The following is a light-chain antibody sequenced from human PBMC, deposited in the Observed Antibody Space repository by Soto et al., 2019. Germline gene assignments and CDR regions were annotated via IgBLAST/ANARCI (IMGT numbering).Light chain of an antibody. J-gene: IGKJ1*01. V-gene: IGKV1-5*01. CDR1: QSISGW. CDR3: QQYVSYSPWT. CDR2: AVS. Sequence: DIQMTQSPATLSASVGDRVTITCRASQSISGWLAWYQQKPGKAPKVLISAVSSLEGGVPSRFSGSGSGTEFTLTISSRRPDDFATYYCQQYVSYSPWTFGQGTKVEMK.